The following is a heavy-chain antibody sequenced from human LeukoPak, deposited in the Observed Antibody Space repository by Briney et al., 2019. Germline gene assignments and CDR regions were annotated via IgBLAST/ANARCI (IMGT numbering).Heavy chain of an antibody. J-gene: IGHJ5*01. V-gene: IGHV3-23*01. CDR1: GFTFNIYA. Sequence: GGALRLSCAASGFTFNIYAMTWGRQAPGKGLEWVSAIRGTGGGGEKFYADPVKGRFTISRDDSNNTVYPQMSSMRAEDTAVYYCAKGDWFDSWGPGTLVTVSS. CDR3: AKGDWFDS. CDR2: IRGTGGGGEK.